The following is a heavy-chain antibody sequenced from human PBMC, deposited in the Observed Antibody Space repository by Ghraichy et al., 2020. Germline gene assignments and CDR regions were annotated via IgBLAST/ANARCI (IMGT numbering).Heavy chain of an antibody. Sequence: ASVKVSCKTSGSDFNIYDINWVRQAPGQGLEWLGWISTSNGNTNFADRFKDRLTMTTESSTTTVYLEVRSLTSDDTAVYYCARNTTGTTDLWGQGTLITVSS. CDR2: ISTSNGNT. CDR1: GSDFNIYD. J-gene: IGHJ4*02. V-gene: IGHV1-18*01. D-gene: IGHD1-1*01. CDR3: ARNTTGTTDL.